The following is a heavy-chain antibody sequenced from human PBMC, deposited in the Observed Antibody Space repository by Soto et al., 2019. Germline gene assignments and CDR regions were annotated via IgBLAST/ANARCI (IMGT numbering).Heavy chain of an antibody. D-gene: IGHD3-22*01. V-gene: IGHV4-59*01. J-gene: IGHJ4*02. Sequence: SETLSLTCTVSGGSICSYYWSWIRQPPGKGLEWIGYIYYSGSTNYNPSLKSRVTISVDTSKNQFSLKLSSVTAADTAVYYCARNIHDSSGYYYGTGYFDYWGQGTLVTASS. CDR1: GGSICSYY. CDR2: IYYSGST. CDR3: ARNIHDSSGYYYGTGYFDY.